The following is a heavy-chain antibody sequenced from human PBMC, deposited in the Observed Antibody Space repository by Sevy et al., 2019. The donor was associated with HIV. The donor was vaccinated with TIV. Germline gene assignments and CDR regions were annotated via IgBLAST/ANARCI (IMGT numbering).Heavy chain of an antibody. J-gene: IGHJ4*02. CDR2: INPDGSKI. CDR1: AINIRDYW. Sequence: GGSLSLSCEASAINIRDYWMNWVRQAPGKGLEWVVNINPDGSKIYYAESVKGRFTISRDSAKNSVFLQMTSLRAEDTAVYYCVRAIQLAASYWGQGMLVTVSS. V-gene: IGHV3-7*02. D-gene: IGHD2-15*01. CDR3: VRAIQLAASY.